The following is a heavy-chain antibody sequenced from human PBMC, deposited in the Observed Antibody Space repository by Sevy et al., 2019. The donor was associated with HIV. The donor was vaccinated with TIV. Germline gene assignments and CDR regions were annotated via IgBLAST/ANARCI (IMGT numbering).Heavy chain of an antibody. CDR2: IVVGSGNT. CDR1: GFTFTSSA. D-gene: IGHD6-13*01. CDR3: AADSAPKELAAAGKFPSKYYYYGMDV. V-gene: IGHV1-58*01. Sequence: ASVKVSCKASGFTFTSSAVQWVRQARGQRLEWIGWIVVGSGNTNYAQKFQERVTITMDMSTSTAYLELSSLSSEDTAVYYCAADSAPKELAAAGKFPSKYYYYGMDVWGKGTTVTVSS. J-gene: IGHJ6*04.